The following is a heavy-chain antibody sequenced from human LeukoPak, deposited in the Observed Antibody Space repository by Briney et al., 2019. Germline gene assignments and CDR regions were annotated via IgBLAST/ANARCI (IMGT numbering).Heavy chain of an antibody. V-gene: IGHV4-38-2*02. CDR3: ASISIAAAGTWYYYYYMDV. J-gene: IGHJ6*03. D-gene: IGHD6-13*01. CDR1: GYSISSGYY. Sequence: SGTLSLTCTVSGYSISSGYYWGWIRQPPGKGLEWIGSIYHSGSTYYNPSLKSRVTISVDTSKNQFSLKLSSVTAADTAVYYCASISIAAAGTWYYYYYMDVWGKGTTVTVSS. CDR2: IYHSGST.